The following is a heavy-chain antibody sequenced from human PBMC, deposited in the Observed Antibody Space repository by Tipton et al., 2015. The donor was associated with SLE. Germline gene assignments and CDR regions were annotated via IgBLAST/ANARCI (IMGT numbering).Heavy chain of an antibody. J-gene: IGHJ3*01. D-gene: IGHD1-7*01. CDR2: IYHSGST. CDR3: ARRTTGTTRAFDL. CDR1: GGSISNNNW. Sequence: TLSLTCAVSGGSISNNNWWSWVRQPPGKGLEWIGEIYHSGSTSYKPSLKSRVSISLDKSRNQFSLDLRSVTAADTAFYYCARRTTGTTRAFDLWGQGTMVTVSS. V-gene: IGHV4-4*02.